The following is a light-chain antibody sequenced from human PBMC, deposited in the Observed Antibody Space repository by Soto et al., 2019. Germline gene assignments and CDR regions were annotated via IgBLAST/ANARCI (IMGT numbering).Light chain of an antibody. CDR2: GAS. V-gene: IGKV3-20*01. CDR1: QSVSSSY. J-gene: IGKJ5*01. Sequence: EIVLTQSPGTLSLSPGKRATLSCRASQSVSSSYLAWYQQKPGQAPRLLIYGASGRATGIPDRFSGSGSGTDFTLTISRLETEDFAVYYCQQYGSSPPVTFGQGTRLEIK. CDR3: QQYGSSPPVT.